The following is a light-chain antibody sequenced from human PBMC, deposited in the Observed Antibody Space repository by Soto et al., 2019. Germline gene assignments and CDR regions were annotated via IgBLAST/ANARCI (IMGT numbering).Light chain of an antibody. CDR2: GAS. V-gene: IGKV3-20*01. CDR3: QQYGSSGT. Sequence: EIVLTQSPGTLSLSPGERATLSCRASQSISNNYLALYQQKPGQAPRLLICGASNRATGIPDRFSGSGSGTDFTLTISRLEPEDFAVYYCQQYGSSGTFGQGTKVDIK. J-gene: IGKJ1*01. CDR1: QSISNNY.